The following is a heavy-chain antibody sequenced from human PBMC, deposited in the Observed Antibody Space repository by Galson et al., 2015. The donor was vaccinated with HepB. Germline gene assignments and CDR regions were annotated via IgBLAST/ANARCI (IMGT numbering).Heavy chain of an antibody. V-gene: IGHV4-39*01. CDR3: ARLTEAGDI. J-gene: IGHJ4*02. CDR2: IYYSGST. CDR1: GGSISSSSYY. D-gene: IGHD6-19*01. Sequence: SETLSLTCTVSGGSISSSSYYWGWIRQPPGKGLEWIGSIYYSGSTYYNPSLKSRVTISVDTSKNQFSLKLSSVTAADTAVYYCARLTEAGDIWGQGTLVTVSS.